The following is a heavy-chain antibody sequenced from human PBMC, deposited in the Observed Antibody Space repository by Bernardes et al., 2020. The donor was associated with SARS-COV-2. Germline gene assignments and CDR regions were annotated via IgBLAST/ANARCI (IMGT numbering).Heavy chain of an antibody. Sequence: SETLSLTCTVSGGSISSHYWSWIRQPAGKGLEWIGRIYTSGSTNYNPSLKNRVTMSVDASKNQFSLKLSSVTAADTAVYYCARDGYYDFWSGYLQAFDYWGQGTLVTVSS. CDR2: IYTSGST. CDR1: GGSISSHY. D-gene: IGHD3-3*01. CDR3: ARDGYYDFWSGYLQAFDY. J-gene: IGHJ4*02. V-gene: IGHV4-4*07.